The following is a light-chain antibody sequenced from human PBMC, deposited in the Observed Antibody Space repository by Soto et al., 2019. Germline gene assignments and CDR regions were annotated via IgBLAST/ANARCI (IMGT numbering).Light chain of an antibody. Sequence: AIRMTQSPSSFSASTGDRVSITCRATQDIGTYLAWYQQIPGKAPKLLIYDASTLQTGVPSRFRGSGSGTDFTLTISYLQSEDFGTYYCQQFYNYPRTLAQGTKVDIK. CDR3: QQFYNYPRT. CDR1: QDIGTY. CDR2: DAS. J-gene: IGKJ1*01. V-gene: IGKV1-8*01.